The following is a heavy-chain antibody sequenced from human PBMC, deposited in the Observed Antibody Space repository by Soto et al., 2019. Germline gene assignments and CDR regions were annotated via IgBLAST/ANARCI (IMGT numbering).Heavy chain of an antibody. J-gene: IGHJ5*02. V-gene: IGHV4-39*01. CDR1: CGSISSRSYF. CDR2: IYYSGST. CDR3: ARHPSDFWFDP. D-gene: IGHD2-21*02. Sequence: PSETLSLSCTVSCGSISSRSYFWGWIRQPPGKGLEWIGSIYYSGSTYYNPSLKSRVTVSVDTSKNQFSLKLSSVTAADTAVYYCARHPSDFWFDPWGQGTLVTVS.